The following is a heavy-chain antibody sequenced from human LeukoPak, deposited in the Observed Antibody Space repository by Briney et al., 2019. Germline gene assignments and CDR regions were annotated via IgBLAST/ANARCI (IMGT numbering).Heavy chain of an antibody. Sequence: KPSETLSLTCTVSGGSISSSSYYWGWIRQPPGKGLEWIGSIYYSGSTCYNPSLKSRVTISVDTSKNQFSLKLSSVTAADTAVYYCAREVVPAASFDYWGQGTLVTVSS. D-gene: IGHD2-2*01. CDR3: AREVVPAASFDY. CDR1: GGSISSSSYY. V-gene: IGHV4-39*02. CDR2: IYYSGST. J-gene: IGHJ4*02.